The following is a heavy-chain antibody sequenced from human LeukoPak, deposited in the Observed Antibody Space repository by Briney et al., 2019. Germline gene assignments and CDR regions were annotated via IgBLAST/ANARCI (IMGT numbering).Heavy chain of an antibody. CDR1: GFTFSSYW. J-gene: IGHJ6*03. V-gene: IGHV3-7*01. Sequence: SGGSLRLSCAAAGFTFSSYWMSWVRQAAGRGLEWVANIKQDGSEKYYVDSVKGRFPISRDNAKNSLYLQMNSLRAEDTAVYYCARIAAAYYYYYMDVWGKGTTVTVSS. CDR2: IKQDGSEK. CDR3: ARIAAAYYYYYMDV. D-gene: IGHD6-13*01.